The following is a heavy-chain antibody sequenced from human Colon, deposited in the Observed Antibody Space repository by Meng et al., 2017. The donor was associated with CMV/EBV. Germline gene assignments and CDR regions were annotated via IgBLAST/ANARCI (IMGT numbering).Heavy chain of an antibody. CDR2: ISYDGREI. D-gene: IGHD5-24*01. J-gene: IGHJ4*02. CDR1: GFTFRISG. CDR3: AKSRDGYTHGLGY. V-gene: IGHV3-30*18. Sequence: CAASGFTFRISGMHWVRQAPGKGLEWVASISYDGREIYDVDPVKGRFTISRDNSKNTLYLQMNNLRVEDTAVYYCAKSRDGYTHGLGYWGQGTLVTVSS.